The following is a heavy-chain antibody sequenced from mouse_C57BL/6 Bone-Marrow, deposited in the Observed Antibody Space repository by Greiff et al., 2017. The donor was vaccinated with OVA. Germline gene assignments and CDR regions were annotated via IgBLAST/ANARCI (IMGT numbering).Heavy chain of an antibody. D-gene: IGHD1-1*01. CDR1: GFTFSSYG. V-gene: IGHV5-6*01. CDR2: ISSGGSYT. J-gene: IGHJ4*01. CDR3: ARTVVARDYYAMDY. Sequence: EVQVVESGGDLVKPGGSLKLSCAASGFTFSSYGMSWVRQTPDKRLEWVATISSGGSYTYYPDSVKGRFTISRDNAKNTLYLQMSSLKSEDTAMYYCARTVVARDYYAMDYWGQGTSVTVSS.